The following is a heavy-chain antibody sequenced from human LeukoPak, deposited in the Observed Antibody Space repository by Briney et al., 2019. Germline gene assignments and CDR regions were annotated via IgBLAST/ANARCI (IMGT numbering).Heavy chain of an antibody. Sequence: GGSLRLSCAASGFTFSSYGMHWVRQAPGKGLEWVAVISYDGSNKYYADSVKGRFTISRDNSKNTLYLQMNSLRAEDTAVYYCAKGVITMVRGPQTNFYYYGMDVWGQGTTVTVSS. CDR2: ISYDGSNK. J-gene: IGHJ6*02. V-gene: IGHV3-30*18. CDR1: GFTFSSYG. CDR3: AKGVITMVRGPQTNFYYYGMDV. D-gene: IGHD3-10*01.